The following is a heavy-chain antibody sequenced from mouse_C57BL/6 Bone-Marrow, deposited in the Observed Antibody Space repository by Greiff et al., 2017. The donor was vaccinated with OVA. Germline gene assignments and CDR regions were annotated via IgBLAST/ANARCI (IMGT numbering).Heavy chain of an antibody. V-gene: IGHV6-3*01. J-gene: IGHJ2*01. CDR1: GFTFSNYW. CDR3: TGDLYFDY. Sequence: VQLKESGGGLVQPGGSMKLSCVASGFTFSNYWMNWVRQSPEKGLEWVAQIRLKSDNYATHYAESVKGRFTISRDDSKSSVYLQMNNLRAEDTGIYYCTGDLYFDYWGQGTTLTVSS. CDR2: IRLKSDNYAT.